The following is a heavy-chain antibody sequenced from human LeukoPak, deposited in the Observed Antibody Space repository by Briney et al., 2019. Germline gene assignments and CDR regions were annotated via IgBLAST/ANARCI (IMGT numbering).Heavy chain of an antibody. V-gene: IGHV3-21*01. CDR3: GTADLTGYYGGDY. Sequence: GRSLRLSCAASAFTFTNYNMIWVRQAPGKGLEWVSSISSSSTYIYYADSVKGRFTISRDDAKHSLFLQMNSLRAEDTAVYYCGTADLTGYYGGDYWGQGTLVTVSS. D-gene: IGHD3-9*01. CDR1: AFTFTNYN. J-gene: IGHJ4*02. CDR2: ISSSSTYI.